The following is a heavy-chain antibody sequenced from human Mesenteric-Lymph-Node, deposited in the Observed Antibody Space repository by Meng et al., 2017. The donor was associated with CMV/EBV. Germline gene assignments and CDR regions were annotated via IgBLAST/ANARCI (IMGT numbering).Heavy chain of an antibody. CDR1: GGSISSYY. V-gene: IGHV4-59*01. CDR2: IYYTGST. D-gene: IGHD5-18*01. CDR3: ARGAYSYGSSMFHY. J-gene: IGHJ4*02. Sequence: SETLSLTCTVSGGSISSYYWSWIRQPPGKGLEWIGYIYYTGSTNYNPSPKSRVTISVDTSKNQFSLKLSSVTAADTAVYSCARGAYSYGSSMFHYWGQGTLVTVSS.